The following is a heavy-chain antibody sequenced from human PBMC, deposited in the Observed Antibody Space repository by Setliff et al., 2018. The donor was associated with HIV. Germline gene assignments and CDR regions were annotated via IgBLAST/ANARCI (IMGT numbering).Heavy chain of an antibody. V-gene: IGHV4-61*09. CDR2: IYSGGTT. Sequence: SETLSLTCSVSGASIRSGLNYWTWIRQPAGKGLEWIGHIYSGGTTNYNPSLKRRVTISVDMSKNHFSLNLKTVSAADTAVYYCARGHVVGTSRSFDLWGRGNLVTVSS. D-gene: IGHD2-15*01. J-gene: IGHJ4*01. CDR1: GASIRSGLNY. CDR3: ARGHVVGTSRSFDL.